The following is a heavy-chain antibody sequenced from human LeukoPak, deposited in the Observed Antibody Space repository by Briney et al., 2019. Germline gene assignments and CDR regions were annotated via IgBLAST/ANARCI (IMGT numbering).Heavy chain of an antibody. CDR2: ISAYNGNT. CDR1: GYTFTSYG. V-gene: IGHV1-18*04. Sequence: ASVKVSCKASGYTFTSYGNSWVRQAPGQGLEWMGWISAYNGNTNYAQKLQGRVTMTTDTSTSTAYMELRSLRSDDTAVYYCARSLAVAGTGFLFYWGQGTLVTVSS. D-gene: IGHD6-19*01. CDR3: ARSLAVAGTGFLFY. J-gene: IGHJ4*02.